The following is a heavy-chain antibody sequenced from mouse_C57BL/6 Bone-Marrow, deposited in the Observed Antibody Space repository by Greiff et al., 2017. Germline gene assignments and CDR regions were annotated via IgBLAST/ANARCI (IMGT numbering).Heavy chain of an antibody. V-gene: IGHV1-81*01. Sequence: LQQSGAELARPGASVKLSCKASGYTFTSYGISWVKQRTGQGLEWIGEIYPRSGNTYYNEKFKGKATLTADKSSSTAYMELRSLTSEDSAVYFFARDYGSYFDYWGQGTTLTVSS. CDR3: ARDYGSYFDY. CDR2: IYPRSGNT. J-gene: IGHJ2*01. CDR1: GYTFTSYG. D-gene: IGHD1-1*01.